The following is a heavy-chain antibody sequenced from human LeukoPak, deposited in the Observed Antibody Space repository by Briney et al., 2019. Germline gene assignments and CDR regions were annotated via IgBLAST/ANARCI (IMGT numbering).Heavy chain of an antibody. J-gene: IGHJ6*03. CDR3: GRVHRYHYYLDV. CDR1: GGTFSSYS. CDR2: IMPLFNTA. V-gene: IGHV1-69*05. Sequence: GASVKVSCKASGGTFSSYSITWGRQAPGQGLEWRGGIMPLFNTANYAQQFQGRVTITTDESTSTAYMELSSLRFEDTAMYYCGRVHRYHYYLDVWRKGTTVTVS.